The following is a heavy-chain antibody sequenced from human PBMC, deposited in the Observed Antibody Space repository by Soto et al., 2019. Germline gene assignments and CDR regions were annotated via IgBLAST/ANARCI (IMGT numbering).Heavy chain of an antibody. CDR3: ARDRKRLNWFDP. V-gene: IGHV4-59*01. J-gene: IGHJ5*02. Sequence: QVQLQESGPGLVKPSETLSLTCTVSGGSISSYYWSWIRQPPGKGLEWIGYIYYSGSTNYNPSLNSRVTISVDTSKNQFSLKLSSVTAADTAVYYCARDRKRLNWFDPWGQGTLVTVSS. CDR1: GGSISSYY. CDR2: IYYSGST.